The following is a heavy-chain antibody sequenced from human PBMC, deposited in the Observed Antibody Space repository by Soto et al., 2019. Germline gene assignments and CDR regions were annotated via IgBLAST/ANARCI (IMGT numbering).Heavy chain of an antibody. Sequence: SETLSLTCTVSGGSISSSSYYWGWFRQPPGKGLEWIGSIYYSGSTYYNPSLKSRVTISVDTSKNQFSLKLSSVTAADTAVYYCARLKGIAGYYYYYDMDVWGQGTTVTISS. V-gene: IGHV4-39*01. CDR2: IYYSGST. D-gene: IGHD6-13*01. CDR3: ARLKGIAGYYYYYDMDV. J-gene: IGHJ6*02. CDR1: GGSISSSSYY.